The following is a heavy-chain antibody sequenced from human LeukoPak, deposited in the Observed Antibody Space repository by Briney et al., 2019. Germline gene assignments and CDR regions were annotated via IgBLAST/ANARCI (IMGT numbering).Heavy chain of an antibody. CDR3: AKDQRTLSGLID. D-gene: IGHD2-15*01. CDR2: ISGSGGST. V-gene: IGHV3-23*01. J-gene: IGHJ4*02. CDR1: GFSFSTYW. Sequence: GGSLRLSCAASGFSFSTYWMNWVRQAPGKGLEWVSAISGSGGSTYYADSVKGRFTISRDNSKNTLYLQMNSLRAEDTAVYYCAKDQRTLSGLIDWGQGTLVTVSS.